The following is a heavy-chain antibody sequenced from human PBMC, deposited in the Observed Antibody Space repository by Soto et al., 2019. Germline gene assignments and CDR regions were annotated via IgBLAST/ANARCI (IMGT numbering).Heavy chain of an antibody. CDR3: ARVVDRQLCSAFFGAFDI. CDR1: GGSISSSNW. CDR2: IYHSGST. V-gene: IGHV4-4*02. D-gene: IGHD5-18*01. Sequence: QVQLQESGPGLVKPSGTLSLTCAVSGGSISSSNWWSWVRQPPGNGMEWIGEIYHSGSTNYNPSLKSRVTRSVDKSMNPFSLNLSSVTAADTAVYYCARVVDRQLCSAFFGAFDIWGQWTMVTGSS. J-gene: IGHJ3*02.